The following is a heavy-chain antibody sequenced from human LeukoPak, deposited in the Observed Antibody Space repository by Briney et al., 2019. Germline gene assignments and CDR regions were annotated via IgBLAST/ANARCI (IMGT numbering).Heavy chain of an antibody. J-gene: IGHJ4*02. D-gene: IGHD6-13*01. CDR2: ISGSGGST. Sequence: GGSLRLSCAASGFTFSSYAMSWVRQAPGKGLEWVSAISGSGGSTYYADSVKGRLTISRDNSKNTLYLQMNSLRAEDTAVYYCAKCGAAAGRYYFDYWGQGTLVTVSS. V-gene: IGHV3-23*01. CDR3: AKCGAAAGRYYFDY. CDR1: GFTFSSYA.